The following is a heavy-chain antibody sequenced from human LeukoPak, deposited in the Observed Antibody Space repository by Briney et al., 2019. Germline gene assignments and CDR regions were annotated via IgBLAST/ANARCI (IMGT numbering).Heavy chain of an antibody. CDR1: GFTFSSYS. D-gene: IGHD3-22*01. CDR3: ARGAVYYYDTSGYYYVSDY. J-gene: IGHJ4*02. Sequence: GGSLRLSCAASGFTFSSYSMNWVRQAPGKGLEWVSSISSSSSYIYYADSVKGRFTISRDNAKNTLYLQMNSLRAEDTAVYYCARGAVYYYDTSGYYYVSDYWGQGTLVTVSS. V-gene: IGHV3-21*01. CDR2: ISSSSSYI.